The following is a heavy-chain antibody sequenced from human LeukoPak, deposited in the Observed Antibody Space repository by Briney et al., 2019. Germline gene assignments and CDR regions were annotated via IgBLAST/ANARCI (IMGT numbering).Heavy chain of an antibody. D-gene: IGHD4-11*01. V-gene: IGHV3-21*01. Sequence: KTGGSLRLSCAASGFTFSSYSMNWVRQAPGKGLEWVSSISSSSSYIYYADSVKGRFTISRDNSKNTLYLQMNSLRAEDTAVYYCANLPDYSWSSYFDYWGQGTLVTVSS. CDR2: ISSSSSYI. J-gene: IGHJ4*02. CDR1: GFTFSSYS. CDR3: ANLPDYSWSSYFDY.